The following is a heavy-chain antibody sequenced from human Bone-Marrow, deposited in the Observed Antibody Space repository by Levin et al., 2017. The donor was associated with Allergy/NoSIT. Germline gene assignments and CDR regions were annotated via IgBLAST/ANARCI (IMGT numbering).Heavy chain of an antibody. D-gene: IGHD6-19*01. CDR3: ARELGWDTFDH. CDR2: IHSSGSA. V-gene: IGHV4-61*01. CDR1: GGSFSSGNYY. J-gene: IGHJ4*01. Sequence: SETLSLTCTVSGGSFSSGNYYWSWIRQPPVPGKGLEWIGYIHSSGSANYSTSLKSRATISADTSRNQFSLKLHSVTAADTAVYYCARELGWDTFDHWGHGTLVTVSS.